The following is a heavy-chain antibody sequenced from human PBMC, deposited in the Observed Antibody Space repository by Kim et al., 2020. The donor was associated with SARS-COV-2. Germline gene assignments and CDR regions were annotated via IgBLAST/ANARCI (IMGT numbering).Heavy chain of an antibody. CDR2: IYYSGST. J-gene: IGHJ6*01. D-gene: IGHD3-10*01. CDR1: GGSISSYY. Sequence: SETLSLTCTVSGGSISSYYWSWIRQPPGKGLEWIGFIYYSGSTNYNSSLKSRVPISVDTSKNQFPLKLSPVTAAATAVYYCESGGGKKHGYYYYGMDVWG. CDR3: ESGGGKKHGYYYYGMDV. V-gene: IGHV4-59*01.